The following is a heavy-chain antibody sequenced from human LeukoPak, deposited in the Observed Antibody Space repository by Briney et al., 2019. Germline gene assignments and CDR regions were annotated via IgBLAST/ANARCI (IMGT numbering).Heavy chain of an antibody. J-gene: IGHJ4*02. Sequence: GGSLRLSCAASGFTFSSYSMNWVRQAPGKGLEWVSSISSSSSYIYYADSVKGRFTISRDNSKNTLYLQMNSLRAEDTAVYYCAKPPNWGVGYWGQATLVTVSS. CDR1: GFTFSSYS. V-gene: IGHV3-21*04. D-gene: IGHD7-27*01. CDR2: ISSSSSYI. CDR3: AKPPNWGVGY.